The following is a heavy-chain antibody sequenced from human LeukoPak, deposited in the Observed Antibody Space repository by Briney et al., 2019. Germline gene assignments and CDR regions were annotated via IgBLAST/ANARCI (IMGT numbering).Heavy chain of an antibody. CDR1: GYTFTNYG. CDR2: ITTNTGNP. Sequence: ASVKVSRKASGYTFTNYGINWVRQAPGQGLEWMGWITTNTGNPTYAQGFTGRFVFSLDTSVSTAYLQIYSLKAEDTAVYYCARGEGYCSAGSCAFDPWGQGTLVTVSS. J-gene: IGHJ5*02. CDR3: ARGEGYCSAGSCAFDP. V-gene: IGHV7-4-1*01. D-gene: IGHD2-15*01.